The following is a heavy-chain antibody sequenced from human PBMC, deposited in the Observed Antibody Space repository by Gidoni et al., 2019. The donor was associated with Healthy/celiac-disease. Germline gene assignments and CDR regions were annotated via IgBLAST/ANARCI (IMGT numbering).Heavy chain of an antibody. Sequence: QVPLVQSGAEVKRPGSSVKVSCKASGGTFSSYPISWVRTAPGQGLEWMGGVIPLFGTANYGQKVQGRVTLTADGSTGTAYMELSRLGSEDTAVYYCARIRETQGQYDSSGYWLMELDYWGQGTLVTVSS. CDR3: ARIRETQGQYDSSGYWLMELDY. D-gene: IGHD3-22*01. J-gene: IGHJ4*02. V-gene: IGHV1-69*01. CDR1: GGTFSSYP. CDR2: VIPLFGTA.